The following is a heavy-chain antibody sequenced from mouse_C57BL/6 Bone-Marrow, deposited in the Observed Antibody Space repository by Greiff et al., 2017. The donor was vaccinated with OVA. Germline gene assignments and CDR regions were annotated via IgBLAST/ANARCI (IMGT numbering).Heavy chain of an antibody. V-gene: IGHV1-15*01. CDR2: IDPETGGT. CDR3: TRGYSNYYAMDY. CDR1: GYTFTDYE. Sequence: VQLQQSGAELVRPGASVTLSCKASGYTFTDYEMHWVKQTPVHGLEWIGAIDPETGGTAYNQKFKGKAILTADKSSSTAYMVLRSLTSEDSAVYYCTRGYSNYYAMDYWCQGTSVTVSA. J-gene: IGHJ4*01. D-gene: IGHD2-5*01.